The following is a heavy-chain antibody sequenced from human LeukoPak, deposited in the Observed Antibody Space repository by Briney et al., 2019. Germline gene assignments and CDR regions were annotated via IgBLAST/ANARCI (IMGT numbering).Heavy chain of an antibody. Sequence: SETLSLTCTVSGGSISSSSYYWGWIRQPPGKGLEWIGSIYYSGSTYYNLSLKSRVTISVDTSKNQFSLKLSSVTAADTAVYYCASQIIVAGGWFDPWGQGTLVTVSS. CDR1: GGSISSSSYY. D-gene: IGHD2/OR15-2a*01. CDR3: ASQIIVAGGWFDP. CDR2: IYYSGST. V-gene: IGHV4-39*07. J-gene: IGHJ5*02.